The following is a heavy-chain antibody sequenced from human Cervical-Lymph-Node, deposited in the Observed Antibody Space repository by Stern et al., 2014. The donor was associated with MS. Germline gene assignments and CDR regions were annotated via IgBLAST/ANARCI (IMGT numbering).Heavy chain of an antibody. Sequence: VQLVESGPGLVKPSETLSLTCSVSGGSLRNYYWTWIRQPPGKGLEWLGDISYSGSSNYNPSLKRRVTILVDTSKNQFSLKLRSVTAADTAVYYCARDRRYYDSGDRGGIDSWGQGTLVTVSS. V-gene: IGHV4-59*01. CDR3: ARDRRYYDSGDRGGIDS. CDR2: ISYSGSS. D-gene: IGHD3-22*01. J-gene: IGHJ4*02. CDR1: GGSLRNYY.